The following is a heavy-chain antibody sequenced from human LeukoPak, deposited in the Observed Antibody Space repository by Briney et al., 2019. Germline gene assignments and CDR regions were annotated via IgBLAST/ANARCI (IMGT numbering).Heavy chain of an antibody. J-gene: IGHJ4*02. D-gene: IGHD3-22*01. CDR3: AKHISSGYRVYY. CDR2: ISGSGGST. CDR1: GFTFSSYG. Sequence: GGSLRLSCAASGFTFSSYGMSWVRQAPGKGLEWVSGISGSGGSTYYADSVKGRFTISRDNSKNTLYLQMNSLRAEDTAVYYCAKHISSGYRVYYWGQGTLVTVSS. V-gene: IGHV3-23*01.